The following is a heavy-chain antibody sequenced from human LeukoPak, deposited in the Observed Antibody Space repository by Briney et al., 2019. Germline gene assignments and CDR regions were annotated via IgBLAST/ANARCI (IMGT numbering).Heavy chain of an antibody. CDR2: IRYDGSNK. CDR3: ASGIFDY. CDR1: GFTFSSYS. V-gene: IGHV3-30*02. Sequence: PGGSLRLSCAASGFTFSSYSMNWVRQAPGKGLEWVAFIRYDGSNKYYADSVKGRFTISRDNSKNTLYLQMNSLRAEDTAVYYCASGIFDYWGQGTLVTVSS. J-gene: IGHJ4*02.